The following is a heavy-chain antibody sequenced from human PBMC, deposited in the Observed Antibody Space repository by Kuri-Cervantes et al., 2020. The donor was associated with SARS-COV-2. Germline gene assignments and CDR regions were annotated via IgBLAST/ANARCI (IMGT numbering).Heavy chain of an antibody. D-gene: IGHD2-8*01. CDR2: IYTSGST. CDR3: ASHCTNGECYHDAFDI. CDR1: GGSISSYY. V-gene: IGHV4-4*07. J-gene: IGHJ3*02. Sequence: SETLSLTCTVSGGSISSYYWNWIRQPAGKGLEWIGRIYTSGSTNYNPSLKSRVTMSVDTSKNQFSLKLSSVTAADTAVYYCASHCTNGECYHDAFDIWGQGTMVTVSS.